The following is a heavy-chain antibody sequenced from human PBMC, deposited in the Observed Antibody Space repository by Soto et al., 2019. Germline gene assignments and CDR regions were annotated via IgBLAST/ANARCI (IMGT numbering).Heavy chain of an antibody. D-gene: IGHD6-19*01. Sequence: PGGSLRLSCAASGLTFSSYAMNWVRQAPGKGLEWVSYISGSGRSTYYADSVQGRFTISRDNSKNTLYLHMNSLRVEDTAVYYCAKEQWLAPWCQGAVVTISA. CDR2: ISGSGRST. V-gene: IGHV3-23*01. CDR3: AKEQWLAP. J-gene: IGHJ5*02. CDR1: GLTFSSYA.